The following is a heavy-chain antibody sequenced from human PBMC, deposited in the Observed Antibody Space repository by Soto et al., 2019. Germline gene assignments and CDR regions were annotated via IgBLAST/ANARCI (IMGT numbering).Heavy chain of an antibody. D-gene: IGHD2-15*01. CDR3: ASLSSRVYMDV. V-gene: IGHV4-34*01. CDR2: INHSGST. J-gene: IGHJ6*03. Sequence: PSETLSLTCAVYGGSFSGYYWSWIRQPPGKGLEWIGEINHSGSTNYNPSLKSRVTISVDTSKNQFSLKLSSVTAADTAVYYCASLSSRVYMDVWGKGTTVTVSS. CDR1: GGSFSGYY.